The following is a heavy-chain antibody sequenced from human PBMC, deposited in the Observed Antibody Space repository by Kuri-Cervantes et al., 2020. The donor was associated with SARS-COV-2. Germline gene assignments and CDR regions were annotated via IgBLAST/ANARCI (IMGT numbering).Heavy chain of an antibody. J-gene: IGHJ4*02. Sequence: GESLKISCAASGFTFSNAWMSWVRQAPGKGLEWVGRIKSKAYGGTTEYAAPVKGRFTISRDDSKSIAYLQMNSLKTEDTAVYYCTRENFWSGYSDYWGQGTLVTVSS. CDR3: TRENFWSGYSDY. D-gene: IGHD3-3*01. V-gene: IGHV3-15*01. CDR1: GFTFSNAW. CDR2: IKSKAYGGTT.